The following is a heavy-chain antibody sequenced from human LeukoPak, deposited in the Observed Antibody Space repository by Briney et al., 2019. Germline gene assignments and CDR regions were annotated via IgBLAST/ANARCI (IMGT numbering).Heavy chain of an antibody. V-gene: IGHV3-21*04. CDR2: ISSSSSYI. Sequence: GGSLRLSCAASGFTFSSYSMNWVRQAPGKGLEWVSSISSSSSYIYYADSVKGRFTISRDNAKNSLYLQMNSLRAEDTAVYYCARVEWVAATQNYYFDYWGQGTLVTVSS. D-gene: IGHD2-15*01. CDR1: GFTFSSYS. J-gene: IGHJ4*02. CDR3: ARVEWVAATQNYYFDY.